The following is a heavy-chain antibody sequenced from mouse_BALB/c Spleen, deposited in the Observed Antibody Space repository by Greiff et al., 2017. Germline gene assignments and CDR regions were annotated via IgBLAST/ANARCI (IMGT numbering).Heavy chain of an antibody. CDR2: IYPGGGYT. D-gene: IGHD2-1*01. Sequence: QVQLQQSGAELVRPGTSVKISCKASGYTFTNYWLGWVKQRPGHGLEWIGDIYPGGGYTNYNEKFKGKATLTADTSSSTAYMQLSSLTSEDSAVYCCARAGGNYGFAYWGQGTLVTVSA. J-gene: IGHJ3*01. CDR3: ARAGGNYGFAY. V-gene: IGHV1-63*02. CDR1: GYTFTNYW.